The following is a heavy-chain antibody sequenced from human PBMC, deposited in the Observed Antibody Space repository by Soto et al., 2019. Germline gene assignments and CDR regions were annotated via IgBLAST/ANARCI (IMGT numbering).Heavy chain of an antibody. D-gene: IGHD3-3*01. CDR1: GGSISSYF. Sequence: SETLSLTCSVSGGSISSYFKNWIRQAPGKGLEWIGCIYDSGDANYNPSLKSRVTISLDTSKNQFSLKLNSVTPADTAVYYCVSSRTAVFGDALDIWALGTMVTVSS. CDR2: IYDSGDA. V-gene: IGHV4-59*03. J-gene: IGHJ3*02. CDR3: VSSRTAVFGDALDI.